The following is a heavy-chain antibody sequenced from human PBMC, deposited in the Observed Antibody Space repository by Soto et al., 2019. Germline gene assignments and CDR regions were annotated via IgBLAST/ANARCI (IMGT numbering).Heavy chain of an antibody. CDR2: INAGNGNT. Sequence: VASVKVSCKASGYTFTSYAMHWVRQAPGQRLEWMGWINAGNGNTKYSQKFQGRVTITRDTSASTAYMELSSLRSEDTAVYYCAREGPYSSGWYPRYNWFDPWGQGTLVTVSS. V-gene: IGHV1-3*01. CDR1: GYTFTSYA. CDR3: AREGPYSSGWYPRYNWFDP. D-gene: IGHD6-19*01. J-gene: IGHJ5*02.